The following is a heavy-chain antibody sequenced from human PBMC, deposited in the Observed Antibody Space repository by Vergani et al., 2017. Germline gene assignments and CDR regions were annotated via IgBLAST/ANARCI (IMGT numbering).Heavy chain of an antibody. CDR2: ISSSSSYI. Sequence: EVQLVESGGGLVQPGGSLRLSCAASGFTVSSNYMSWVRQAPGKGLEWVSSISSSSSYIYYADSVKGRFTISRDNAKNSLYLQMNSLRAEDTAVYYCARDLTSSSFAFDIWGQGTMVTVSS. CDR3: ARDLTSSSFAFDI. D-gene: IGHD6-13*01. J-gene: IGHJ3*02. CDR1: GFTVSSNY. V-gene: IGHV3-21*01.